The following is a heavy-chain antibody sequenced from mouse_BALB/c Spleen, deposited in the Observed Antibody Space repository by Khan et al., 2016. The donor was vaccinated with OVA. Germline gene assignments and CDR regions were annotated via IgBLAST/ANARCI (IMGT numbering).Heavy chain of an antibody. Sequence: QVQLQQSGAELVRPGSSVKISCKASGYAFSSYWLNWVKQRPGQGLEWIGQIYPGDGHTLYNGNFEGKATLTADQSSSTAYMQLRRLTSEDSAVYFCARLGYWLAYWGQGTLVTVSA. CDR1: GYAFSSYW. V-gene: IGHV1-80*01. J-gene: IGHJ3*01. CDR2: IYPGDGHT. D-gene: IGHD3-2*02. CDR3: ARLGYWLAY.